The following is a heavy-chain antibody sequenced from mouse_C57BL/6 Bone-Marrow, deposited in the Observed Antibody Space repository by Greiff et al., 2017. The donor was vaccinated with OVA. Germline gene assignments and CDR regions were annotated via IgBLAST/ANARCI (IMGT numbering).Heavy chain of an antibody. CDR3: VRERLLPYYFDY. CDR1: GFTFNTYA. V-gene: IGHV10-3*01. CDR2: IRSKSSNYAT. D-gene: IGHD1-1*01. J-gene: IGHJ2*01. Sequence: EVQLQQSGGGLVQPKGSLKLSCAASGFTFNTYAMHWVRQAPGKGLEWVARIRSKSSNYATYYADSVKDRFTISRDDSQSMLYLQMNNLKTEDTAMYYCVRERLLPYYFDYWGQGTTLTVSS.